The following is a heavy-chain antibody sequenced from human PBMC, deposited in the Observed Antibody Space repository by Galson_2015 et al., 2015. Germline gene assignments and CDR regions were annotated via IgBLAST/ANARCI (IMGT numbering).Heavy chain of an antibody. CDR2: ITPMFGRA. V-gene: IGHV1-69*13. Sequence: SVKVSCKASGGIFSSFTISWVRQAPGQGLEWMGGITPMFGRANYVQKFQGRVTITADDSTSTAYMELSSLRSDDTAVYYCAREGRSGNSNPFGFWGQGTLVTVSS. CDR3: AREGRSGNSNPFGF. J-gene: IGHJ4*02. D-gene: IGHD4-11*01. CDR1: GGIFSSFT.